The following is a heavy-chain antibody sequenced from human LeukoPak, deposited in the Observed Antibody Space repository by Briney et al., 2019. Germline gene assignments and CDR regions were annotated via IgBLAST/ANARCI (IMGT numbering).Heavy chain of an antibody. V-gene: IGHV4-30-2*01. CDR3: ASGPTRYFDWLSTYYFDY. D-gene: IGHD3-9*01. Sequence: SQTLSLTCAVSGGSISSGGYSWSWIRQPPGKGLEWIGYIYHSGSTYYNPSLKSRVTISVDRSKNQFSLKLSSVTAADTAVYYCASGPTRYFDWLSTYYFDYWGQGTLVTVSS. CDR2: IYHSGST. J-gene: IGHJ4*02. CDR1: GGSISSGGYS.